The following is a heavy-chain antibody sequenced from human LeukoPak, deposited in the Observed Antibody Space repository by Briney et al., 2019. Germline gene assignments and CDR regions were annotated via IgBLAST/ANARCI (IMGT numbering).Heavy chain of an antibody. Sequence: GGSLRLSCAASGFTVSSYYMTWVRQAPGKGLEWVSVMYSGGSTYYADSVKGRVAISRDNSQNTVFLQMNSVRVEDTAVYYCARSYSNHLFGMDAWGQGTAVTVSS. V-gene: IGHV3-66*01. CDR3: ARSYSNHLFGMDA. CDR2: MYSGGST. D-gene: IGHD4-11*01. CDR1: GFTVSSYY. J-gene: IGHJ6*02.